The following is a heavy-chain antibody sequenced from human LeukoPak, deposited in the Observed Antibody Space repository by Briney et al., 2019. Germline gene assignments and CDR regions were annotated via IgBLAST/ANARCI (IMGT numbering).Heavy chain of an antibody. V-gene: IGHV1-69*04. D-gene: IGHD6-19*01. CDR1: GYTFTSYA. CDR3: ARDKYSSGHDY. J-gene: IGHJ4*02. Sequence: EASVKVSCKASGYTFTSYAISWVRQAPGQGLEWMGRIIPILGIANYAQKFQGRVTITADKSTSTAYMELSSLRSEDTAVYYCARDKYSSGHDYWGQGTLVTVSS. CDR2: IIPILGIA.